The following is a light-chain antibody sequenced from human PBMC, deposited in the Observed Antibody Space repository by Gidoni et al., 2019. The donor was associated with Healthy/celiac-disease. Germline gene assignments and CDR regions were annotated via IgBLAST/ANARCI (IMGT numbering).Light chain of an antibody. CDR1: QSISSY. CDR3: QQSWT. CDR2: AAS. J-gene: IGKJ1*01. V-gene: IGKV1-39*01. Sequence: DIQMTQSPSSLSASVGDRVTITCRASQSISSYLNWHQQKPGKAPKLLIYAASSLQSGVPSRFSGSGSGTDFTLTISSLQPEDFATYYCQQSWTFGQGTKVEIK.